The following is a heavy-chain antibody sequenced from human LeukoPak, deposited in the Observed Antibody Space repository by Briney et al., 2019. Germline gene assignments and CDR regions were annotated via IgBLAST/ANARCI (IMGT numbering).Heavy chain of an antibody. CDR1: GFTVSSNY. CDR3: ARAPESLLRYLYYFDY. Sequence: PGGSLRLSCAASGFTVSSNYMSWVRQAPGKGLEWVSVIYSGGSTYYADSVKGRFTISRDNSKNTLYLQMNSLRAEDTAVYYCARAPESLLRYLYYFDYWGQGTLVTVSS. D-gene: IGHD3-9*01. V-gene: IGHV3-53*01. J-gene: IGHJ4*02. CDR2: IYSGGST.